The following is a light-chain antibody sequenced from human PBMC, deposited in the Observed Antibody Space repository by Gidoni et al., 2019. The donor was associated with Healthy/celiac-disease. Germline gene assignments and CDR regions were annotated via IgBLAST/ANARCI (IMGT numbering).Light chain of an antibody. CDR3: QQYNNWPYT. V-gene: IGKV3-15*01. CDR2: GAS. CDR1: QRISSN. J-gene: IGKJ2*01. Sequence: PATLSVSPGERATLSCRASQRISSNVAWYQQKPGQAPRLLIYGASTRATGIPARFSGSGSGTEFTLTISSLQSEDFAVYYCQQYNNWPYTFGQGTKLEIK.